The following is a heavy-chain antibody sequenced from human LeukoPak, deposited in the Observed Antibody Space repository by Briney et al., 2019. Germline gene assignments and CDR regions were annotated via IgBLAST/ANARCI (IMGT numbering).Heavy chain of an antibody. CDR3: AKALTAMLKIDY. J-gene: IGHJ4*02. Sequence: GGSLRLSCAASGFTFSSYAMSWVRQAPGKGLEWVSAISGSGGSTYYADSVKGRFTISRDNSKNTLYLRMNSLRAEDTAVYYCAKALTAMLKIDYWGQGTLVTVSS. CDR1: GFTFSSYA. D-gene: IGHD5-18*01. V-gene: IGHV3-23*01. CDR2: ISGSGGST.